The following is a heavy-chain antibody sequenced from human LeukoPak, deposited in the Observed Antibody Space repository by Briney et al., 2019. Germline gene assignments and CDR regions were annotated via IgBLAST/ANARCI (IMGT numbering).Heavy chain of an antibody. Sequence: GGSLRLSCEASGFTFSRYWMHWVRQAPGKGLVWVSRIKSDGKTNYAGSVKGRFTISSDNAKNTVSLQMDSLRAEDTGVYYCARAPSEVGGYYPEYFRHWGQGTLVTVSS. V-gene: IGHV3-74*01. CDR3: ARAPSEVGGYYPEYFRH. CDR2: IKSDGKT. D-gene: IGHD3-22*01. CDR1: GFTFSRYW. J-gene: IGHJ1*01.